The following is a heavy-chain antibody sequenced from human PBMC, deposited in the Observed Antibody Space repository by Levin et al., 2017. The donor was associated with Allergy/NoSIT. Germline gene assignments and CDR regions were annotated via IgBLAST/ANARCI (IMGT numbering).Heavy chain of an antibody. Sequence: SETLSLTCTVSGDSITSHWWSWIRQPPGKGLEWLGCVHYSGNTLYNPSLTSRVTISVETSKKAFSLRLTSVTAADTAMYYCTRTSNSGGYWGQGTLVTVSS. CDR2: VHYSGNT. V-gene: IGHV4-59*08. CDR3: TRTSNSGGY. J-gene: IGHJ4*02. D-gene: IGHD4-11*01. CDR1: GDSITSHW.